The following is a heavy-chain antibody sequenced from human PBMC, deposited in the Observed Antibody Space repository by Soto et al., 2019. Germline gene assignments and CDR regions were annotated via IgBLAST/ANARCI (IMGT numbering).Heavy chain of an antibody. CDR3: AREANLAVAGSTLADY. V-gene: IGHV4-34*01. D-gene: IGHD6-19*01. CDR2: INHSGST. CDR1: GGSFSGYY. J-gene: IGHJ4*02. Sequence: SETLSLTCAVYGGSFSGYYWSWIRQPPGKGLEWIGEINHSGSTNYNPSLKSRVTISVDTSKHQFSLKLSSVTAADTAVYYCAREANLAVAGSTLADYWGQGTLVTVSS.